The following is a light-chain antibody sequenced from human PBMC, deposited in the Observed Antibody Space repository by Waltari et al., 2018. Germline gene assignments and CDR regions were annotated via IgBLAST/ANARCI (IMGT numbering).Light chain of an antibody. J-gene: IGKJ3*01. V-gene: IGKV1-27*01. CDR2: AAS. Sequence: IDMTQSPSSLSASVGDRITVTCRASQDIGNFLAWYQQTPGKRPKLLIYAASTLQAGVPSRFSGSGSGTDFTLTVSNLQPEDVATYYCQKYNTYTYTFGPGTKVDI. CDR1: QDIGNF. CDR3: QKYNTYTYT.